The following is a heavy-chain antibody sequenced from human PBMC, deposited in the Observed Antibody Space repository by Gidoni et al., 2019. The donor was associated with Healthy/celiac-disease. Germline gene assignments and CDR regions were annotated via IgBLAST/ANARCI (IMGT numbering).Heavy chain of an antibody. V-gene: IGHV3-53*04. CDR1: GFTVSSNY. CDR3: ARAEIVVVPAANNAPYYFDY. Sequence: EVQLVESGGGLVQPGGSLRLSCAASGFTVSSNYMSWVRQAPGKGLEWVSVIYSGGSTYYADSVKGRFTISRHNSKNTLYLQMNSLRAEDTAVYYCARAEIVVVPAANNAPYYFDYWGQGTLVTVSS. J-gene: IGHJ4*02. D-gene: IGHD2-2*01. CDR2: IYSGGST.